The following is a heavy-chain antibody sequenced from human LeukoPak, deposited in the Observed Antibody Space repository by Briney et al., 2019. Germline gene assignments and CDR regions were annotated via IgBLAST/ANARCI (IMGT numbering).Heavy chain of an antibody. J-gene: IGHJ3*02. V-gene: IGHV4-34*01. D-gene: IGHD2-2*01. CDR1: GGSFSGYY. CDR2: INHSGST. CDR3: ARDIEPAMIWYGAFDI. Sequence: SETLSLTCAVYGGSFSGYYWSWIRQPPGKGLEWIGEINHSGSTNYNPSLKSRVTISVDTSKNQFSLKLSSVTAADTAVYYCARDIEPAMIWYGAFDIWGQGTMVTVSS.